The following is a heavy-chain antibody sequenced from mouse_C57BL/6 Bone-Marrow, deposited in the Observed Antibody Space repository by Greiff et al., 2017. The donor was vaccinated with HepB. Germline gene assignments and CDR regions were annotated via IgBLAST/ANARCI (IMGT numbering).Heavy chain of an antibody. Sequence: QVQLQQPGAELVRPGSSVKLSCKASGYTFTSYWMHWVKQRPIQGLEWIGNIDPSDSETHYNQKFKDKATLTVDKSSSTAYMQLSSLTSEDSAVYYCAREEYYGSGPAWFAYWGQGTLVTVSA. V-gene: IGHV1-52*01. D-gene: IGHD1-1*01. J-gene: IGHJ3*01. CDR3: AREEYYGSGPAWFAY. CDR2: IDPSDSET. CDR1: GYTFTSYW.